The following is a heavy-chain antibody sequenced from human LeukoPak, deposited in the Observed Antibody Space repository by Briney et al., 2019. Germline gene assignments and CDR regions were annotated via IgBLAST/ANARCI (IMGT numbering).Heavy chain of an antibody. V-gene: IGHV3-53*01. Sequence: GGSLRLSCAASGFTVSSNYMSWVRQAPGKGLEWVSVIYSGGSTYYADSVKGRFTISRDNSKNTLYLQMNNLRAEDTAVYYCARDHYFKIDYWGQGTLVTVSS. CDR2: IYSGGST. CDR1: GFTVSSNY. J-gene: IGHJ4*02. CDR3: ARDHYFKIDY. D-gene: IGHD3-10*01.